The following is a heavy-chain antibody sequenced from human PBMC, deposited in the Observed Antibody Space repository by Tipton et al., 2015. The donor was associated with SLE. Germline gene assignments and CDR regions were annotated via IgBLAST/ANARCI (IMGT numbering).Heavy chain of an antibody. CDR2: IYYSGST. Sequence: TLSLTCTVSGGSISSYYWSWIRQPPGKGLEWIGYIYYSGSTNYNPSLKSRVTISVDTSKNQFSLKLSSVTAADTAVYYCARDGSAPDAFGVWGQGTMVTVSS. V-gene: IGHV4-59*01. CDR3: ARDGSAPDAFGV. CDR1: GGSISSYY. D-gene: IGHD2-2*03. J-gene: IGHJ3*01.